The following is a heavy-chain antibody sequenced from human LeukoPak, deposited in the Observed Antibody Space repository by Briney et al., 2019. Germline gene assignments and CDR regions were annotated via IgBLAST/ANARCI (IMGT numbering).Heavy chain of an antibody. CDR2: IGGSGAST. D-gene: IGHD4-17*01. Sequence: GGSLRLSCAASGFTFNNYAMTWVRQAPGKGLEWVSGIGGSGASTYHADSVKGRFTISRDNSRSTLYLQMDSLRADDTAVYYCTKNSARTTVSTGLSYWGPGTLVTVSS. CDR3: TKNSARTTVSTGLSY. V-gene: IGHV3-23*01. CDR1: GFTFNNYA. J-gene: IGHJ4*02.